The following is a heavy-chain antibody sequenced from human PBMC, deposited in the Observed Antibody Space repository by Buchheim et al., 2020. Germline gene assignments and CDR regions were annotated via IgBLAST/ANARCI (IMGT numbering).Heavy chain of an antibody. D-gene: IGHD4-11*01. CDR2: ISYDGSNK. V-gene: IGHV3-30*18. CDR1: GFTFSSYG. Sequence: QVQLVESGGGVVQPGRSLRLSCAASGFTFSSYGMHWVRQAPGKGLEWVAVISYDGSNKYYADSVKGRFTISRDNSKNTLYLQMNSLRAEDTAVYYCAKDGGVDSNRYYFDYWGQGTL. J-gene: IGHJ4*02. CDR3: AKDGGVDSNRYYFDY.